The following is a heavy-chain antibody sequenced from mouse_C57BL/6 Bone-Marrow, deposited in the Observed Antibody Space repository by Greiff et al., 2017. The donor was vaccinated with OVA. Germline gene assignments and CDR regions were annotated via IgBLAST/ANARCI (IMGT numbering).Heavy chain of an antibody. Sequence: EVKLQQSGPELVKPGASVKISCKASGYTFTDYYMNWVKQSHGKSLEWIGDINPNNGGTSYNQKFKGKATLTVDKSSSTAYMELRSLTSEDSAVYYCARRDGYYTLYYFDYWGQGTTLTVSS. D-gene: IGHD2-3*01. CDR3: ARRDGYYTLYYFDY. V-gene: IGHV1-26*01. CDR2: INPNNGGT. CDR1: GYTFTDYY. J-gene: IGHJ2*01.